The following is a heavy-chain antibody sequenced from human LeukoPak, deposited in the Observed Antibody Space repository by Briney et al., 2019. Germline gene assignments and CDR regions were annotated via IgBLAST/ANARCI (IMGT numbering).Heavy chain of an antibody. CDR2: VYYTGSA. CDR1: AGSVSSGSYY. J-gene: IGHJ4*02. V-gene: IGHV4-61*01. D-gene: IGHD5-18*01. CDR3: ARVPRGFRYGYKFSDEWYFDY. Sequence: PSETLSLTCTVSAGSVSSGSYYWSWIRQPPGKGLEWIGDVYYTGSANYNPSLKSRVTISVDKSKNQFSLKLTSVTAADTAVYYCARVPRGFRYGYKFSDEWYFDYWGQGALVTVSS.